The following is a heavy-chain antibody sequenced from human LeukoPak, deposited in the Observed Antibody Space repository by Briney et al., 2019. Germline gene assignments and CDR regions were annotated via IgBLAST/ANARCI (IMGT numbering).Heavy chain of an antibody. V-gene: IGHV3-30*03. J-gene: IGHJ5*02. D-gene: IGHD1-26*01. Sequence: PGGSLRLSCAASGFTFSSYGMHWVRQAPGKGLEWVAVISYDGSNKYYADSVKGRFTTSRDNSKNTLYLQMNSLRAEDTAVYYCASSTVGIVGATRYNWFDPWGQGTLVTVSS. CDR3: ASSTVGIVGATRYNWFDP. CDR1: GFTFSSYG. CDR2: ISYDGSNK.